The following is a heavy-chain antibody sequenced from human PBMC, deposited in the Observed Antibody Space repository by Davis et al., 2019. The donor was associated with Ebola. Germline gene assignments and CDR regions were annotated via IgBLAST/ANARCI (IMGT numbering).Heavy chain of an antibody. V-gene: IGHV4-59*01. CDR2: ISDSGST. CDR3: ARDVQGANSLFDP. J-gene: IGHJ5*02. CDR1: GSSISNYY. D-gene: IGHD2/OR15-2a*01. Sequence: SETLSLTCTVSGSSISNYYWSWIRQPPGKGLEWVGYISDSGSTNSNPSLKGRVTISVDTSKNQLSLKLNSVTAADTAVYYCARDVQGANSLFDPWGQGTLVTVSS.